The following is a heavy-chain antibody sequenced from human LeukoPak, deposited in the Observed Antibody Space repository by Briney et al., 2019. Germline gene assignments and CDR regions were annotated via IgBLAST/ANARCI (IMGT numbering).Heavy chain of an antibody. V-gene: IGHV1-69*04. Sequence: AGTVSCTASVATFSTYAISWMRQAPRQGMEWMGRIILIFGIAKYAQKFQGRVTITAHKSTSTACMQLISLKDQDKAVYYCARLDWYDSSGEGNWGQGTLVTVSS. CDR2: IILIFGIA. CDR1: VATFSTYA. D-gene: IGHD3-22*01. CDR3: ARLDWYDSSGEGN. J-gene: IGHJ4*02.